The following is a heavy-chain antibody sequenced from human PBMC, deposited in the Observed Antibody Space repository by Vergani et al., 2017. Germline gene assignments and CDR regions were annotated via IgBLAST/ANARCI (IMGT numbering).Heavy chain of an antibody. CDR2: IFSSGTT. J-gene: IGHJ4*02. CDR1: GGSVRTSIGYY. Sequence: QVQLQESGPGLVKPSQTLSLPCTVPGGSVRTSIGYYWTWIRQPAGKTLEWIGEIFSSGTTNYNPSLKNRVTMSVDTSKNQFSLKLNSVTAADTAVYYCARESRAEGGSGPDKWGQGTLVTVSS. V-gene: IGHV4-61*02. CDR3: ARESRAEGGSGPDK. D-gene: IGHD6-13*01.